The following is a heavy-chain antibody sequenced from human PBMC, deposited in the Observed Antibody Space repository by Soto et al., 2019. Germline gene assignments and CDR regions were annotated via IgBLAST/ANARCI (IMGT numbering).Heavy chain of an antibody. Sequence: EVQLVESGGGLVQRGGSLRLSCAASGFTFSIYGMNWVRQAPGRGLEWLSYISSSSATIYYTDSVKGRFTISRENAKDSLYLQMSSLGDDDTAVYYCAREDIVGATPDYWGQGTLVTVSS. CDR2: ISSSSATI. D-gene: IGHD1-26*01. V-gene: IGHV3-48*02. CDR3: AREDIVGATPDY. J-gene: IGHJ4*02. CDR1: GFTFSIYG.